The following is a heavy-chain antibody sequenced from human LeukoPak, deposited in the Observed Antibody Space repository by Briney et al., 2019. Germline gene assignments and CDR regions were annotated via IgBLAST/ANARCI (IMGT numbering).Heavy chain of an antibody. V-gene: IGHV1-8*01. CDR3: ARAPKQLWPVVNAFDI. Sequence: ASVKVSCKASGYTFTSYDINWVRQATGQGLEWMGWMNPNSGNTGYAQKFQGRVTMTTDTSTSTAYMELRSLRSDDTAVYYCARAPKQLWPVVNAFDIWGQGTMVTVSS. J-gene: IGHJ3*02. CDR2: MNPNSGNT. D-gene: IGHD5-18*01. CDR1: GYTFTSYD.